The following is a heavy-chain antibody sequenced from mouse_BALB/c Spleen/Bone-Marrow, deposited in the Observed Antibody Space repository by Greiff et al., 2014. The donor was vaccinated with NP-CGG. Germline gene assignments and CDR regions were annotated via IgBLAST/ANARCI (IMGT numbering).Heavy chain of an antibody. Sequence: EVKVEESGGGLVQPGGSLKLSCAASGFDFSRYWMTWVRQAPGKGLEWIGEINPDSSTINYTPSLKDKFIISRDNAKNTLYLQMNKVRSEDTALYYCAKNYYYGYVAYWGQGTLVTVSA. V-gene: IGHV4-1*02. CDR2: INPDSSTI. J-gene: IGHJ3*01. CDR1: GFDFSRYW. D-gene: IGHD1-2*01. CDR3: AKNYYYGYVAY.